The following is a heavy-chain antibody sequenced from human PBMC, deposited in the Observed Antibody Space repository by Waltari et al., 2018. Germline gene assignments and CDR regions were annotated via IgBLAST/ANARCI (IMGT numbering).Heavy chain of an antibody. CDR2: SNPNSGGT. V-gene: IGHV1-2*02. D-gene: IGHD6-19*01. J-gene: IGHJ5*02. CDR1: GYTFTDNY. CDR3: ARLLKQWLGIDL. Sequence: QVQLVQSGAEVKKPGASVKVSCKASGYTFTDNYIHWVRQAPGQGPEWMGGSNPNSGGTNAAQKFQCRVTVTRDTSISTVYMELNGLRSDDTAVYYCARLLKQWLGIDLWGRGTLVTVSS.